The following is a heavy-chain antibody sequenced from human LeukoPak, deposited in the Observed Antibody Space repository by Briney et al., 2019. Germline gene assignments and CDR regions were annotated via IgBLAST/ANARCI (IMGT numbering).Heavy chain of an antibody. Sequence: SETLSLTCAVYGGSFSGYYWSWIRQPPGKGLEWIGEINHSGSTNYSPSLKSRVTISVDTSKNQFSLKLSSVTAADTAVYYCARGPSHLYCSSTSCYFVLDAFDIWGQGTMVTVSS. J-gene: IGHJ3*02. CDR3: ARGPSHLYCSSTSCYFVLDAFDI. D-gene: IGHD2-2*01. V-gene: IGHV4-34*01. CDR2: INHSGST. CDR1: GGSFSGYY.